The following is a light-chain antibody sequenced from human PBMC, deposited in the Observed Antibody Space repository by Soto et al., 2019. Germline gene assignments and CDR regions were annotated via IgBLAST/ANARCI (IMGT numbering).Light chain of an antibody. CDR1: QSVSSN. V-gene: IGKV3-15*01. CDR2: GAS. Sequence: EIVMTQSPATLSVSPGERATLSFRASQSVSSNLAWYQQKVGQAPRLLIYGASTRATDIPARFSGSESGTEFTLTINSLQSEDFATYYCQHYNSYSEAFGQGTKVDIK. J-gene: IGKJ1*01. CDR3: QHYNSYSEA.